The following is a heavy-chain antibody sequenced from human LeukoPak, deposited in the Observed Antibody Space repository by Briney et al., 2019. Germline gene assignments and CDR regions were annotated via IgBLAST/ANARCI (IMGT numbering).Heavy chain of an antibody. D-gene: IGHD3-22*01. CDR3: ARKAPYYYDGSGPLGTYYFDY. CDR1: GVSIRSGDYY. V-gene: IGHV4-39*07. J-gene: IGHJ4*02. CDR2: MSSGGST. Sequence: SETLSLTCSVSGVSIRSGDYYWGWIRQSPGKGLEWIGSMSSGGSTFYNPSLKSRVTIPVDTSNDQFSLILSSVTAADTAVYYCARKAPYYYDGSGPLGTYYFDYWGQGTLVTVSS.